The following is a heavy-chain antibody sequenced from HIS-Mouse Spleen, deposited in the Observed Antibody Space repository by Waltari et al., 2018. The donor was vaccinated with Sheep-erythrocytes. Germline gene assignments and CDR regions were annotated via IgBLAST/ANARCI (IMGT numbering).Heavy chain of an antibody. Sequence: QVQLVESGGGVVQPGRSRRLSCAASGFTFSSYAMHWVRQAPGKGLEWVAVISYDGSNKYYADSVKGRFTISRDNSKNTLYLQMNSLRAEDTAVYYCARGAFDIWGQGTMVTVSS. D-gene: IGHD3-16*01. V-gene: IGHV3-30-3*02. CDR1: GFTFSSYA. CDR3: ARGAFDI. J-gene: IGHJ3*02. CDR2: ISYDGSNK.